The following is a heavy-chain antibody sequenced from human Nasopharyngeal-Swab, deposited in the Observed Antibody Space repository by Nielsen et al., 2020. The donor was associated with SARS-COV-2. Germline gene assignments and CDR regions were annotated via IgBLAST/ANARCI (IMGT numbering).Heavy chain of an antibody. CDR1: GFTFSSYA. Sequence: GESLKISCAASGFTFSSYAMSWVRQAPGKGLEWVSAISGSGGSTYYADSVKGRFTISRDNSKNTLYLQMNSLRAEDTAVYYCAKPETGIQLWSTGPLDYWGQGTLVTVSS. J-gene: IGHJ4*02. CDR2: ISGSGGST. CDR3: AKPETGIQLWSTGPLDY. V-gene: IGHV3-23*01. D-gene: IGHD5-18*01.